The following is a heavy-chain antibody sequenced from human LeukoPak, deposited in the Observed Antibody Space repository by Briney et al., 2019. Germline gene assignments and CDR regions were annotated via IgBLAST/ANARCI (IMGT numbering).Heavy chain of an antibody. Sequence: GGSLRLSCAASGFTFNSYAMNWVRQAPGRGLEWVSFISGISLSIYYADSVKGRFTISRDNSKNTLYLQMNSLRAEDTGVYYCARAPSEIGGYYPEYFRHWGQGTLVTVSS. CDR1: GFTFNSYA. D-gene: IGHD3-22*01. CDR3: ARAPSEIGGYYPEYFRH. V-gene: IGHV3-23*01. J-gene: IGHJ1*01. CDR2: ISGISLSI.